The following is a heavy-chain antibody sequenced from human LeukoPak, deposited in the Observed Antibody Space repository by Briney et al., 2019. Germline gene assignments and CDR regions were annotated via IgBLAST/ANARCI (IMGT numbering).Heavy chain of an antibody. CDR1: GGSISSYY. CDR2: IYYSGST. D-gene: IGHD2-15*01. J-gene: IGHJ3*02. V-gene: IGHV4-59*01. Sequence: SETLSLTCTVSGGSISSYYWSWIRQPPGKGLEWIGYIYYSGSTNYNPSLKSRVTISVDTSNNQFSLKLSSVTAADTAVYYCARADCSGGSCYAFDIWGQGTMVTVSS. CDR3: ARADCSGGSCYAFDI.